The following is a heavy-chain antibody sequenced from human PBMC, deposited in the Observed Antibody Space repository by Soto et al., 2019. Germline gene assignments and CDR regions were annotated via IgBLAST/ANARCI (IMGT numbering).Heavy chain of an antibody. V-gene: IGHV3-9*01. CDR1: GFTFDDYG. CDR2: ISWNSGSI. Sequence: EVQLVESGGGLVQPGRSLRLSCAASGFTFDDYGMHWVRQAPGKGLEWVSGISWNSGSIGYAGSVKGRFTISRDNAKNSLYLQMSSLRAEDTALYYCAKGQGNWNDGDAFALWGQGTMVTVSS. J-gene: IGHJ3*01. D-gene: IGHD1-1*01. CDR3: AKGQGNWNDGDAFAL.